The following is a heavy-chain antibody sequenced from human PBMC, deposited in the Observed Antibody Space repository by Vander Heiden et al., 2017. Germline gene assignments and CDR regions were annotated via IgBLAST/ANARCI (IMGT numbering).Heavy chain of an antibody. D-gene: IGHD3-9*01. CDR2: ISSSSSYI. V-gene: IGHV3-21*02. CDR1: GLTFRRYS. CDR3: AGWLGYYFDY. J-gene: IGHJ4*02. Sequence: EVQLVESGGGLVKPGGSMRPSCAASGLTFRRYSMNWVRQAPGEVLEWVSSISSSSSYIYYADSVKGRFTISRDNAKNSLYLQMNSLRAEDTAVYYCAGWLGYYFDYWGQGTLVTVSS.